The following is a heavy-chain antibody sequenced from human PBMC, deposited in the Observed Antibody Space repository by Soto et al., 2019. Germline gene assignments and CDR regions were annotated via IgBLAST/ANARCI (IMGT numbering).Heavy chain of an antibody. CDR3: AKSGSTSREYYFYYMDV. Sequence: GGSLRLSCAASGFTFSTYAMSWVRQAPGKGLQWVSAISGSGGNTYYTDSMKGRFTISRDNPKNTLYLQMTSLGAEDTAIYYCAKSGSTSREYYFYYMDVWGKGTTVTVSS. J-gene: IGHJ6*03. CDR1: GFTFSTYA. V-gene: IGHV3-23*01. CDR2: ISGSGGNT. D-gene: IGHD2-2*01.